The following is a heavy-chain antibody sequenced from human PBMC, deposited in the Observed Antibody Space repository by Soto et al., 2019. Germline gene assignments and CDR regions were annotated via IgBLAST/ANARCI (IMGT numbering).Heavy chain of an antibody. V-gene: IGHV4-34*01. CDR2: INHSGST. CDR1: GGSFSGYY. Sequence: QVQLQQWGAGLLKPSETLSLTCAVYGGSFSGYYWSWIRQPPGKGLEWIGEINHSGSTNYNPSLKSRVTISVDTSKNQFSLKLSSVTAADTAVYYCATTVQDFSSWDYWGQGTLVTVSS. D-gene: IGHD1-1*01. CDR3: ATTVQDFSSWDY. J-gene: IGHJ4*02.